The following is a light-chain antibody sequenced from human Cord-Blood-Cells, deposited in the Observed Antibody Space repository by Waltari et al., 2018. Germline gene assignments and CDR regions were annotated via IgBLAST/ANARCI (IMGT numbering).Light chain of an antibody. Sequence: QSALTQPASVSGSPGPSITIPCTGTSSDVGSYNLVSWYQQHPGKAPKLMIYEVIKRPSGVSNRFSGSKSGNTASLTISGLQAEDEADYYCCSYAGSSTLVFGGGTKLTVL. V-gene: IGLV2-23*02. CDR1: SSDVGSYNL. CDR3: CSYAGSSTLV. J-gene: IGLJ2*01. CDR2: EVI.